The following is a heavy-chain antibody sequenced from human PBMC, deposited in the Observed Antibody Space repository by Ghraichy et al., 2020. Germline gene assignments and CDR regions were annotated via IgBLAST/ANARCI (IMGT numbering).Heavy chain of an antibody. CDR2: IRYDDSSE. J-gene: IGHJ6*02. D-gene: IGHD2-8*01. CDR3: AKEQNGFLCQYYYGLDV. Sequence: GGSLRLSCVGSGFTFGGYGLHWVRRAPGKGLEWVAFIRYDDSSEYYADTVRGRFTVSRDNFRNTLYLQMNSLREDDTAVYYCAKEQNGFLCQYYYGLDVWGQGTTVTVSS. CDR1: GFTFGGYG. V-gene: IGHV3-30*02.